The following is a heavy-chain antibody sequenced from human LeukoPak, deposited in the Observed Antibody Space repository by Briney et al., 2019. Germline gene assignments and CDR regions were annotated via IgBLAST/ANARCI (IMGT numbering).Heavy chain of an antibody. CDR1: GGSISSSSYY. Sequence: SETLSLTCTVSGGSISSSSYYWAWIRPPPGTGLEWIGSIYYSGSTYYNPSLKSRVTISVDTSRNQFSLKLSSVTAADTAVYYCARDRATSHFDYWGQGTLVTVSS. CDR2: IYYSGST. J-gene: IGHJ4*02. V-gene: IGHV4-39*07. CDR3: ARDRATSHFDY.